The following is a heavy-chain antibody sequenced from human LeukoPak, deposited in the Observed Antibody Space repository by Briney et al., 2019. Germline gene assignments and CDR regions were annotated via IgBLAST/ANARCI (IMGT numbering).Heavy chain of an antibody. Sequence: ASVKVSCKASGYTFTSYGISWVRQAPGQGLEWMGWISAYNGNTNYAQKLQGRVTMTTDTSTGTAYMELRSLRSDDTAVYYCARCGEISSWYCDWFDPWGQGTLVAVSS. CDR1: GYTFTSYG. CDR3: ARCGEISSWYCDWFDP. V-gene: IGHV1-18*01. J-gene: IGHJ5*02. D-gene: IGHD6-13*01. CDR2: ISAYNGNT.